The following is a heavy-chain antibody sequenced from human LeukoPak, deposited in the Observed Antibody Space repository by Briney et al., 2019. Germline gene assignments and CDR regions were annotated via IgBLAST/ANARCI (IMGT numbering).Heavy chain of an antibody. CDR1: GYTFTGYY. D-gene: IGHD2-2*01. V-gene: IGHV1-2*04. CDR3: ARGDIVVVPAAPDPAEYFQH. CDR2: INPNSGGT. J-gene: IGHJ1*01. Sequence: ASVKVSCKASGYTFTGYYMHWVRQAPGQGLEWMGWINPNSGGTNYAQKFQGWVTMTRDTSISTAYMELSRLRSDDTAVYYCARGDIVVVPAAPDPAEYFQHWGQGTLVTVSS.